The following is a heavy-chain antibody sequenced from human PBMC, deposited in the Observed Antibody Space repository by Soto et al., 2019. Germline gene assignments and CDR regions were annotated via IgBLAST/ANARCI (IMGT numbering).Heavy chain of an antibody. CDR3: ARPNTAMAYYYYYYGMDV. CDR2: ISYDGSNK. CDR1: GFTFSSYA. D-gene: IGHD5-18*01. V-gene: IGHV3-30-3*01. J-gene: IGHJ6*02. Sequence: GGSLRLSCAASGFTFSSYAMHWVRQAPGKGLECVAVISYDGSNKYYADSVRGRFTISRDNSKNTLYLQMNSLRAEDTAVYYCARPNTAMAYYYYYYGMDVWGQGTTVTVSS.